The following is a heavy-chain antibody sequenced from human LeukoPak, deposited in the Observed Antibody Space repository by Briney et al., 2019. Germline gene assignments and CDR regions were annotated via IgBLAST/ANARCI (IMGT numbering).Heavy chain of an antibody. Sequence: SETLSLTCTVSGGSISSYYWGWIRQPPGKGLEWIGTIYYSGSTYYNPSLKSRVTKSVDTSKNQFSLKLSSVTAADTAVYYCARDCGGDCYSDYWGQGTLVTVSS. CDR1: GGSISSYY. CDR2: IYYSGST. J-gene: IGHJ4*02. CDR3: ARDCGGDCYSDY. V-gene: IGHV4-39*07. D-gene: IGHD2-21*02.